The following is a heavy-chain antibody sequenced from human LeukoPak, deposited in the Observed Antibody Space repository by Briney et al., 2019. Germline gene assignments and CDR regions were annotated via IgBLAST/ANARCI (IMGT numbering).Heavy chain of an antibody. Sequence: GGSLRLSCTASGFTFGDYAMSWVRQAPGKGLEWVGFIRSKAYGGTTEYAASVKGRFTISRDDSKGIAYLQMNSLKTEDTAVYYCTSDSSGSIWGQGTLVTVSS. D-gene: IGHD6-19*01. CDR3: TSDSSGSI. CDR2: IRSKAYGGTT. J-gene: IGHJ4*02. CDR1: GFTFGDYA. V-gene: IGHV3-49*04.